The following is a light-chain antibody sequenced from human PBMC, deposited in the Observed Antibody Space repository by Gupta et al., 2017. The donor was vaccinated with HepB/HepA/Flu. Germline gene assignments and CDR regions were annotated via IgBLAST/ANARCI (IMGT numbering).Light chain of an antibody. V-gene: IGKV1-39*01. CDR3: QQSYRTPPIT. J-gene: IGKJ5*01. CDR1: QNITSK. CDR2: GSS. Sequence: DIQVTQSPFVLSDSVVDRVTITCRASQNITSKLNWYQKQPGKAPKLLIYGSSSLQNGVPSRFSGGGFGTEFTLTISSLQPEDFATYYCQQSYRTPPITFGQGTRLDIK.